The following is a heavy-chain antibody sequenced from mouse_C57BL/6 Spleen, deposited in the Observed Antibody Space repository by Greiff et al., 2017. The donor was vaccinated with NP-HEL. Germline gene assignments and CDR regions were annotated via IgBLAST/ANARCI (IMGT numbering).Heavy chain of an antibody. CDR3: ARSYHTTVVDHYYAMDY. V-gene: IGHV1-55*01. Sequence: QVQLQQPGAELVKPGASVKMSCKASGYTFTSYWITWVKQRPGQGLEWIGDIYPGSGSTNYNEKFKSKATLTVDTSSSTAYMQLSSLTSEDSAVYYCARSYHTTVVDHYYAMDYWGQGTSVTVSS. CDR1: GYTFTSYW. J-gene: IGHJ4*01. CDR2: IYPGSGST. D-gene: IGHD1-1*01.